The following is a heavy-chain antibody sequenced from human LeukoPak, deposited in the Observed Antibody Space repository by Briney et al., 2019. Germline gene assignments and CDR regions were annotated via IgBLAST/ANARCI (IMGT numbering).Heavy chain of an antibody. V-gene: IGHV4-4*02. D-gene: IGHD3-22*01. CDR1: GGSISSSNW. J-gene: IGHJ4*02. CDR3: ATNYYDSSGYYYEGGY. CDR2: IYHSGST. Sequence: SETLSLTCAVSGGSISSSNWWSWVRPPPGKGLEWIGEIYHSGSTNYNPSLKSRVTISVDKSKNQFSLKLSSVTAADTAVYYCATNYYDSSGYYYEGGYWGQGTLVTVSS.